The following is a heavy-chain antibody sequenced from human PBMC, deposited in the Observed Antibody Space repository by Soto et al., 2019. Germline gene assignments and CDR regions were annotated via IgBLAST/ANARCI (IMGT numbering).Heavy chain of an antibody. CDR2: MNPNSGNT. D-gene: IGHD2-2*02. CDR1: GYTFTSYD. J-gene: IGHJ6*02. CDR3: ARFMSSYQLIYGYYYYGMDA. V-gene: IGHV1-8*01. Sequence: ASVKVSCKASGYTFTSYDINWVRQATGQGLEWMGWMNPNSGNTGYAQKFQGRVTMTRNTSISTAYMELSSLRSEDTAVYYCARFMSSYQLIYGYYYYGMDAWGQGTTVTVSS.